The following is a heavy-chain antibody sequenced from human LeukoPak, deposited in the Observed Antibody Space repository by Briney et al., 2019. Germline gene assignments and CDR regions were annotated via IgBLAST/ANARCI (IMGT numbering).Heavy chain of an antibody. CDR1: GGSFSGYY. CDR2: INHSGST. CDR3: ARGAGALTLDYFDY. J-gene: IGHJ4*02. V-gene: IGHV4-34*01. D-gene: IGHD4/OR15-4a*01. Sequence: SEALSLTCAVYGGSFSGYYWSWIRQPPGKGLEWIGEINHSGSTNYNPSLKSRVTISVDTSKNQFSLKLSSVTAADTAVYYCARGAGALTLDYFDYWGQGTLVTASS.